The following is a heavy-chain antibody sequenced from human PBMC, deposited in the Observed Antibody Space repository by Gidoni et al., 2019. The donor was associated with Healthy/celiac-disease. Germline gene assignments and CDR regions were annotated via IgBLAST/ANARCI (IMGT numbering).Heavy chain of an antibody. CDR1: GFTFSSHA. CDR2: ISYDVSNK. D-gene: IGHD4-17*01. Sequence: QVTMVESGGGVVEPGRSLRLSCAASGFTFSSHAMHWVRPAAGQGLGGVAVISYDVSNKYSGNSVKGRFTITSDNSKNTLYLQMNSLRAEETAGYYCARDKRWGTTVADNWFDPWGQGTLVTVSS. CDR3: ARDKRWGTTVADNWFDP. V-gene: IGHV3-30*14. J-gene: IGHJ5*02.